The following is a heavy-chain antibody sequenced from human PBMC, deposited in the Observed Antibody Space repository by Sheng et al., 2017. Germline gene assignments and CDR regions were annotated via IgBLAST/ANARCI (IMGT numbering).Heavy chain of an antibody. V-gene: IGHV3-53*04. CDR2: IYSGGST. Sequence: EVQLVESGGGLVQPGGSLRLSCAASGFTVSSNYMSWVRQAPGKGLEWVSVIYSGGSTYYADSVKGRFTISRHNSKNTLYLQMNSLRAEDTAVYYCARDRRDGYNYKAFDIWGQGKMVTVSS. CDR3: ARDRRDGYNYKAFDI. CDR1: GFTVSSNY. D-gene: IGHD5-12*01. J-gene: IGHJ3*02.